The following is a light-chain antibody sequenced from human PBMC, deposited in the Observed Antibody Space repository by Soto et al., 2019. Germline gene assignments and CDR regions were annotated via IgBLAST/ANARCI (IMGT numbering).Light chain of an antibody. CDR2: DAS. J-gene: IGKJ3*01. CDR1: QSVSSY. CDR3: QQRNNWPT. Sequence: EIVLTQSPATLSLSPGERATLSCRASQSVSSYLAWYQQKPGQAPRLLIYDASTRATGIPARFSGSGSGTDFTLTISSLEREEFAVYYCQQRNNWPTFGPGTKVDIK. V-gene: IGKV3-11*01.